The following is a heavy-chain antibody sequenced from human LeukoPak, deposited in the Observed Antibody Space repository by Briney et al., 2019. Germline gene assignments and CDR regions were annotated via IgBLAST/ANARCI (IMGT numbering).Heavy chain of an antibody. D-gene: IGHD3-10*01. CDR1: GFTFSRYA. CDR3: AKDGFGTERAFRFDY. CDR2: ISGGGGST. J-gene: IGHJ4*02. V-gene: IGHV3-23*01. Sequence: SGGSLRLSCAASGFTFSRYAMTWVREAPGKGLEWVSSISGGGGSTYYADSVKGRFTISRENSKNTLYLQLNSLRAEDTAIYYCAKDGFGTERAFRFDYWGQGTLVTVSS.